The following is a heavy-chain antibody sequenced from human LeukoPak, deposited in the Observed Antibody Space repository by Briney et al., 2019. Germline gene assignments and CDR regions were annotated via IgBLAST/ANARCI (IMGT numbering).Heavy chain of an antibody. V-gene: IGHV1-69*01. J-gene: IGHJ4*02. Sequence: GITAIFRATHYAQEFQGRVTITADEFMSTVYMELSSLRSEDTAVYYCARHSGYHSTMYLDYWGQGTLVTVSS. D-gene: IGHD3-22*01. CDR3: ARHSGYHSTMYLDY. CDR2: ITAIFRAT.